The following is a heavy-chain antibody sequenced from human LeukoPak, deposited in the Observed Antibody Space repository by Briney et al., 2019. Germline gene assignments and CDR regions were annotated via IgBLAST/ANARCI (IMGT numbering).Heavy chain of an antibody. V-gene: IGHV3-30*02. CDR1: GFIFSNYG. J-gene: IGHJ4*02. Sequence: GGSLRLSCAASGFIFSNYGIHWARQAPGKGLEWVAFIRYDASDKYYADSVKGRFTISRDNSKNTLYLQMNSLRAEDTAVYYCAKDGFIGWYAMGFDYWGQGTLVTVSS. CDR3: AKDGFIGWYAMGFDY. D-gene: IGHD6-19*01. CDR2: IRYDASDK.